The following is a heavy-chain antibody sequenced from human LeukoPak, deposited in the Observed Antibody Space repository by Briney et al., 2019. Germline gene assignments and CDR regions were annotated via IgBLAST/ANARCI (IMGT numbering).Heavy chain of an antibody. CDR3: AKRIQSAMAMGY. CDR2: IRPDGSEG. J-gene: IGHJ4*02. Sequence: PGGSLRLSCTTSGITFSNSWMSWVRQAPGKGLEWVATIRPDGSEGYYADSVRGRFTISRDNSKNTMYLQMNSLRAEDTAVYYCAKRIQSAMAMGYWGQGTLVTVSS. D-gene: IGHD5-18*01. CDR1: GITFSNSW. V-gene: IGHV3-7*03.